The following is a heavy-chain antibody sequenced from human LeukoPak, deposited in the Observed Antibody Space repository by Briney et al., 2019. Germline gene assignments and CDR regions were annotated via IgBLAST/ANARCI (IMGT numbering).Heavy chain of an antibody. J-gene: IGHJ4*02. CDR3: ARDPGPTGYSEGYFDY. Sequence: PPASVKVSCKASGYTFTGYYIHWVRQAPGQGLEWMGGIIPIFGTANYAQKFQGRVTMTRDTSTSTVYMELSSLRSEDTAVYYCARDPGPTGYSEGYFDYWGQGTLVTVSS. V-gene: IGHV1-46*01. D-gene: IGHD3-9*01. CDR1: GYTFTGYY. CDR2: IIPIFGTA.